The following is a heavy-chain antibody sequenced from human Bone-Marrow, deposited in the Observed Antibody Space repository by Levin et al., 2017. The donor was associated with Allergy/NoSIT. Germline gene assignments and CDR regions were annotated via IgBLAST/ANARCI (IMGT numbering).Heavy chain of an antibody. CDR2: IATGGRT. V-gene: IGHV3-23*01. CDR1: GFTFSNYA. CDR3: GKETRASGWYTIDD. J-gene: IGHJ4*01. D-gene: IGHD6-19*01. Sequence: GESLKISCAASGFTFSNYAISWVRHAPGKGLEWISAIATGGRTYYSDSVKGRFSTSRDNSKNTVSLLMNNLRGEDTAVCYCGKETRASGWYTIDDWGQGTLVTVSS.